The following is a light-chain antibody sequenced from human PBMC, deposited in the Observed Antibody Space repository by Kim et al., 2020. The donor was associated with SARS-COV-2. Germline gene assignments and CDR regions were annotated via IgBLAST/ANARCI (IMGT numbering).Light chain of an antibody. CDR3: SSYTSSSTRV. V-gene: IGLV2-14*03. Sequence: GQSIAISSTGTSSDVGGYNYVSWYQQHPGKAPKLMIYDVSNRPSGVSNRFSGPKSGNTASLTISGLQAEDEADYYCSSYTSSSTRVFGGGTQLTVL. J-gene: IGLJ3*02. CDR2: DVS. CDR1: SSDVGGYNY.